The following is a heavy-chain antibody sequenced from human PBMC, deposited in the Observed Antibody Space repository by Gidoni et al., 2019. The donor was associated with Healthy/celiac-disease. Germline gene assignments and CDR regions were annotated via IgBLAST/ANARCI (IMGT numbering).Heavy chain of an antibody. J-gene: IGHJ5*02. V-gene: IGHV1-2*02. CDR2: INPNSGGT. Sequence: QVQLVQSGAEVKKPGASVKVSCKASGYTFTGYSMHWVRQAPGQGLEWMGWINPNSGGTNYAQKFQGRVTMTRDTSISTAYMELSRLRSDDTAVYYCARENADIVVVPAAIGWFDPWGQGTLVTVSS. CDR1: GYTFTGYS. D-gene: IGHD2-2*01. CDR3: ARENADIVVVPAAIGWFDP.